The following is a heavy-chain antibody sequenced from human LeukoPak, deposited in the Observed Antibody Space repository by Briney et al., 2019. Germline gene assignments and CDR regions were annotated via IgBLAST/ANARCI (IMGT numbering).Heavy chain of an antibody. CDR1: GYTFTSYG. CDR3: ARDSSGWYKMAFDY. D-gene: IGHD6-19*01. V-gene: IGHV1-18*01. Sequence: ASVKVSCKASGYTFTSYGISWVRQAPGQGLEWMGWISAYNGNTNYAQKLQGRVTMTTDTSTSTAYMELRSLRSDDTAVYYCARDSSGWYKMAFDYWAREPWSPSPQ. J-gene: IGHJ4*02. CDR2: ISAYNGNT.